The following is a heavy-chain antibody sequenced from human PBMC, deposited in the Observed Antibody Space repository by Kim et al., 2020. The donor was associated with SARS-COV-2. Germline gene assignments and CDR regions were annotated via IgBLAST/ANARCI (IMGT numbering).Heavy chain of an antibody. D-gene: IGHD3-22*01. V-gene: IGHV3-48*02. CDR3: AREYSYYYDSSGYYPPPFDS. CDR1: GFTLRSHS. Sequence: RGSLRLSCAASGFTLRSHSMNWVRQAPGKGLEWVSYIDSPSSTIYYADSVKGRFTISRDNAKNSLHLEMNSLRDEDTAVYYCAREYSYYYDSSGYYPPPFDSWGQGTLVTVSS. J-gene: IGHJ5*01. CDR2: IDSPSSTI.